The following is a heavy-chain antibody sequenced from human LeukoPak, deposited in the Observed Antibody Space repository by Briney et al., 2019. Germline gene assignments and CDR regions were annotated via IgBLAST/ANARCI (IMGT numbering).Heavy chain of an antibody. CDR2: INYSGNT. V-gene: IGHV4-59*01. J-gene: IGHJ4*02. CDR1: GDSIYSYY. CDR3: ATWNFLTAAAFDF. Sequence: SETLSLTCTVSGDSIYSYYWTWIRQPPGKGLEWIAYINYSGNTNYNPSLKSRVTISLDTSKNQLSLKLSSVTAADTAVYYCATWNFLTAAAFDFWGQGTLVTVSS. D-gene: IGHD6-25*01.